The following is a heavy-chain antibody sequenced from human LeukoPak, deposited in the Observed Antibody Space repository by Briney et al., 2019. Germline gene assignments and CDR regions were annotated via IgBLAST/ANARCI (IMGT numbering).Heavy chain of an antibody. CDR2: ISSSSSYI. V-gene: IGHV3-21*01. CDR1: GFTFSSYS. D-gene: IGHD3-10*01. CDR3: GRASGWKSYYGSGSYPDAFDI. Sequence: GGSLRLSCAACGFTFSSYSMNWVRQAPGKGLEWVSYISSSSSYIYYADSVKGRFTISRDNAKNSLYLQMNTLRAEDTAVYYCGRASGWKSYYGSGSYPDAFDIWGQGTMVTVSS. J-gene: IGHJ3*02.